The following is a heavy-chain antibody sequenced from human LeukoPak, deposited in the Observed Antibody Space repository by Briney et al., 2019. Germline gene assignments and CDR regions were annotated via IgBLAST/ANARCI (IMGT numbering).Heavy chain of an antibody. CDR3: ARSPAVQGYCSSTSCSEGVGWFDP. Sequence: KPSETLSLTCTVSGGSISNYWGWIRQPPGKGLEWIGYIYYSGSTNYNPSLKSRVTISVDTSKNQFSLKLSSVTAADTAVYYCARSPAVQGYCSSTSCSEGVGWFDPWGQGTLVTVSS. CDR1: GGSISNY. CDR2: IYYSGST. J-gene: IGHJ5*02. V-gene: IGHV4-59*08. D-gene: IGHD2-2*01.